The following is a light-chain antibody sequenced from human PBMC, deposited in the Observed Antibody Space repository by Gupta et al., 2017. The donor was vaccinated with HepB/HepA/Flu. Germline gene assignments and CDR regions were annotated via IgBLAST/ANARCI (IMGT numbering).Light chain of an antibody. Sequence: SYELTQPPSVSVSPRQTARITCSGDGLTKQYAYWYQQKPGQAPVLLMYNESERPSGIPERFSGSTSGTTVTLTISGVQAEEEADYHCHSAESSGDDVVFGGGTKLTVL. CDR3: HSAESSGDDVV. J-gene: IGLJ2*01. CDR2: NES. CDR1: GLTKQY. V-gene: IGLV3-25*01.